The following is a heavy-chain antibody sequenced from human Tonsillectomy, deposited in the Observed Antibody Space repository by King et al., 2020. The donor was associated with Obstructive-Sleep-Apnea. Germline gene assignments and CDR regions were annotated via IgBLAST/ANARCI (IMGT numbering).Heavy chain of an antibody. CDR2: TRNKANSYTT. CDR1: GFTFSDHY. V-gene: IGHV3-72*01. D-gene: IGHD5-12*01. CDR3: AREGGRGSGYLGY. J-gene: IGHJ4*02. Sequence: VQLVESGGGLVQPGGSLRLSCAASGFTFSDHYMDWVRQAPGKGLEWVGRTRNKANSYTTEYAASVKGRFTISRDDSKNSLYLQMNSLKTEDTAVYYCAREGGRGSGYLGYWGQGTLVTVSS.